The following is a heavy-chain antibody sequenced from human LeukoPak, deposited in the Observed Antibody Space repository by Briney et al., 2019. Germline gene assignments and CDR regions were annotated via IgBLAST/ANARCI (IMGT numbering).Heavy chain of an antibody. CDR1: GYSFTSYW. Sequence: GESLQISCKGSGYSFTSYWIGWVRQMPGKGLEWMGIIYPGDSDTRYSPSFQDQVTISADKSISTAYLQWSSLKASDTAMYYCARQEEYYYGSGSSLDYWGQGTLVTVSS. J-gene: IGHJ4*02. V-gene: IGHV5-51*01. CDR2: IYPGDSDT. CDR3: ARQEEYYYGSGSSLDY. D-gene: IGHD3-10*01.